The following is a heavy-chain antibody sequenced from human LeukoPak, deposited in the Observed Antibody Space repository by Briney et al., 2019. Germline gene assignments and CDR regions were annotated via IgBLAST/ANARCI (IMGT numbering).Heavy chain of an antibody. CDR1: GFTFSSYA. Sequence: GGSLRLSCAASGFTFSSYAMHWVRQAPGKGLEYVSAISSNGGSTYYANSVKGRFTISRDNSKNTLYLQMGSLRAEDMAVYYCARDQSDYYGSGSSLNWFDPWGQGTLVTVSS. CDR3: ARDQSDYYGSGSSLNWFDP. CDR2: ISSNGGST. V-gene: IGHV3-64*01. J-gene: IGHJ5*02. D-gene: IGHD3-10*01.